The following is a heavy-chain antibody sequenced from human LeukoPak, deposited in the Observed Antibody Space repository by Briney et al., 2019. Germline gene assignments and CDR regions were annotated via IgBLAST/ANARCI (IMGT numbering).Heavy chain of an antibody. CDR2: IWYDGSNK. CDR3: ARVRRGDQYYYYGMDV. J-gene: IGHJ6*02. V-gene: IGHV3-33*01. CDR1: GFTFSSYG. D-gene: IGHD2-21*02. Sequence: PGGSLRLSCAASGFTFSSYGMHWVRQAPGKGLEWVAVIWYDGSNKYYADSVKGRFTISRDNSKNTLYLQMNSLRAEDTAVYYCARVRRGDQYYYYGMDVWGQGTTVTVSS.